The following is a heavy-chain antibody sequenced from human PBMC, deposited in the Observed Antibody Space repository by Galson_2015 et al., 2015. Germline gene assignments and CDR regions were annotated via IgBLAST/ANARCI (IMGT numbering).Heavy chain of an antibody. V-gene: IGHV3-30-3*01. Sequence: SLRLSCAGSGFAFDSFGIHWVRQAPGKGLEWVAAISYDGSNNYYADSVRGRFTISRDNSKNTLYLQMNSLRAEDTAVYYCARDPSGDSTSSGAYSYSGMDIWGQGTTVTVSS. CDR3: ARDPSGDSTSSGAYSYSGMDI. CDR1: GFAFDSFG. CDR2: ISYDGSNN. D-gene: IGHD6-6*01. J-gene: IGHJ6*02.